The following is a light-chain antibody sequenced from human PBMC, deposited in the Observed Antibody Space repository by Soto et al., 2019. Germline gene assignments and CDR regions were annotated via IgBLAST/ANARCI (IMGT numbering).Light chain of an antibody. CDR3: QQSYSTPQT. V-gene: IGKV1-39*01. CDR1: QSISNY. CDR2: TTS. Sequence: DIQMTQSPSSLSASVGDRVSITCRASQSISNYLNWYQQESGKAPKLLIHTTSSLQSGVPSRFSASGTGTDFTLTSSSLQPEDFATYSCQQSYSTPQTFGGGTKVEI. J-gene: IGKJ4*01.